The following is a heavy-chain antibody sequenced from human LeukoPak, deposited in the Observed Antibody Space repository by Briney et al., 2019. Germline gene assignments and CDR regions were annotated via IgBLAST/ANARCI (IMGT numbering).Heavy chain of an antibody. Sequence: PGTSLRLSCAASGFIFSDYYMNWLRQAPGKGLEWVSYISGSSSYTNYADSVKSRFTISRDNAKNSLYLQMNSLRAEDTAVYYCARRARYSGSYYDYWGQGTLVTVSS. CDR3: ARRARYSGSYYDY. CDR2: ISGSSSYT. J-gene: IGHJ4*02. CDR1: GFIFSDYY. D-gene: IGHD1-26*01. V-gene: IGHV3-11*03.